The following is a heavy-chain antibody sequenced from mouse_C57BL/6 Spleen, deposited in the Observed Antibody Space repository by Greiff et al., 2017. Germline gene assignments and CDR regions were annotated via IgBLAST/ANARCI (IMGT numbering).Heavy chain of an antibody. CDR3: TRGYDYDWYFDV. Sequence: VQLQQSGTVLARPGASVKMSCKTSGYTFTSYWMHWVKQRPGQGLEWLGAIYPGNSDTSYNQKFKGKAKLTAVTSASTAYMELSSLTNEDSAVYYCTRGYDYDWYFDVWGTGTTVTVSS. V-gene: IGHV1-5*01. CDR1: GYTFTSYW. J-gene: IGHJ1*03. D-gene: IGHD2-4*01. CDR2: IYPGNSDT.